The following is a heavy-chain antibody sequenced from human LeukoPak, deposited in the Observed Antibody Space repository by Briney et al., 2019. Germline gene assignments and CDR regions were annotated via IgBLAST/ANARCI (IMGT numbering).Heavy chain of an antibody. Sequence: GASVKVSCKASGYTFTSYAISWVRQAPGQGLEWMGWISVYNGDTNYAQKLQGRVTTTTDTSTSTAHMELRSLRSDDTAVYYCARLDYSGSYFQDWGQGTLVTVSS. J-gene: IGHJ1*01. CDR3: ARLDYSGSYFQD. CDR2: ISVYNGDT. CDR1: GYTFTSYA. V-gene: IGHV1-18*01. D-gene: IGHD1-26*01.